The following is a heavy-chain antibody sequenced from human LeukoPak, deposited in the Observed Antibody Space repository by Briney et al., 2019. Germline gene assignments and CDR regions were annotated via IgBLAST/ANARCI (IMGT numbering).Heavy chain of an antibody. D-gene: IGHD3-9*01. CDR3: ARDVYYDILTGPLNQNAFDI. J-gene: IGHJ3*02. V-gene: IGHV1-18*01. Sequence: GASVKVSCKASGYTFTSYGISWVRRAPGQGLEWKGWISAYNGNTNYAQKLQGRVTMTTDTSTSTAYMELRSLRSDDTAVYYCARDVYYDILTGPLNQNAFDIWGQGTMVTVSS. CDR2: ISAYNGNT. CDR1: GYTFTSYG.